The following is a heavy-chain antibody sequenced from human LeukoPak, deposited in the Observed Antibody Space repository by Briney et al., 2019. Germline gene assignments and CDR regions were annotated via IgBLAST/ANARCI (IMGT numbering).Heavy chain of an antibody. CDR1: DGSISSSNW. Sequence: SETLSLTCAVSDGSISSSNWWSWVRQPPGKGLEWIGEIYHSGSTNYYPSLKSRVTISVDKSKNQFSLKLSSVTAADTAVYYCARDFEGSSGLFDYWGQGTLVTVSS. V-gene: IGHV4-4*02. CDR2: IYHSGST. D-gene: IGHD6-19*01. J-gene: IGHJ4*02. CDR3: ARDFEGSSGLFDY.